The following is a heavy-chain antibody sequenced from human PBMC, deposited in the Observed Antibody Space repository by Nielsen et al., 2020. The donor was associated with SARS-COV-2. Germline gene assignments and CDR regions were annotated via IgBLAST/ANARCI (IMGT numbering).Heavy chain of an antibody. V-gene: IGHV1-3*01. CDR2: INAGNGNT. CDR1: GYTFTSYA. CDR3: ARAPFTIFGVGPFDY. D-gene: IGHD3-3*01. J-gene: IGHJ4*02. Sequence: ASVKVSCKAFGYTFTSYAMHWVRQAPGQRLEWMGWINAGNGNTKYSRKFQGRVTITRDTSASTAYMELSSLRSEDTAVYYCARAPFTIFGVGPFDYWGQGTLVTVSS.